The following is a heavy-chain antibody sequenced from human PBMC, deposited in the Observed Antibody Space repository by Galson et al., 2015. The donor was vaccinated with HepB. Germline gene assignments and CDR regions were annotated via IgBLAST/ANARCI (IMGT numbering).Heavy chain of an antibody. D-gene: IGHD2-15*01. CDR2: ISRSGGST. CDR3: AKDREVGYCSGGSCSPPDS. V-gene: IGHV3-23*01. J-gene: IGHJ4*02. CDR1: GFTFTDYA. Sequence: LRLSCAVSGFTFTDYAMSWVRQAPGKGLEWVSGISRSGGSTSYADSVKGRFTISRDNSKNTLFLEISSLRAEDTAIYYCAKDREVGYCSGGSCSPPDSWGQGTLVTVSS.